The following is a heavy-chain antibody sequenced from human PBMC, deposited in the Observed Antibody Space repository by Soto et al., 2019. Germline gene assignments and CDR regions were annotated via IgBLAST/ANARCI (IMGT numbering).Heavy chain of an antibody. J-gene: IGHJ5*02. CDR1: GYTFTSYD. D-gene: IGHD3-10*01. CDR3: ARVAPRSYYYGSGIVP. Sequence: QVQLVQSGAEVKKPGASVKVSCKASGYTFTSYDINWVRQATGQGLEWMGWMNPNSGNTGYAQKFQGRVTMTRNTSISTAYMELSSLRSEDTAVYYCARVAPRSYYYGSGIVPWGQGTLVTVSS. V-gene: IGHV1-8*01. CDR2: MNPNSGNT.